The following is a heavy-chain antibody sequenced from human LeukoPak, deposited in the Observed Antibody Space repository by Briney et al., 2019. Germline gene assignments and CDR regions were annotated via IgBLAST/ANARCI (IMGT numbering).Heavy chain of an antibody. J-gene: IGHJ4*02. CDR1: GGSISSYY. CDR3: ARSPWYSGSYYFDY. CDR2: IYTSGST. Sequence: SETLSLTCTVSGGSISSYYWSWIRQPAGKGLEWIGRIYTSGSTNYNPSLKSRVTMSVDTSKNQFSLKLSSVTAADTAVYYCARSPWYSGSYYFDYWGQGTRVTVSS. D-gene: IGHD1-26*01. V-gene: IGHV4-4*07.